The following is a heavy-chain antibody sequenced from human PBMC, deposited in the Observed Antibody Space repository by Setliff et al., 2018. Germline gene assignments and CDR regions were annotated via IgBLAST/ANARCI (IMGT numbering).Heavy chain of an antibody. D-gene: IGHD2-8*02. J-gene: IGHJ4*02. CDR2: INHSGST. Sequence: SETLSLTCAVYGGSFSTYYWIVIRQPPGKGLEWIGEINHSGSTNYNPSLKSRVTISVDTSKNQFSLKLSSVTAADTALYYCTVYNTGSSKDHYWGQGTPVTVSS. CDR1: GGSFSTYY. V-gene: IGHV4-34*01. CDR3: TVYNTGSSKDHY.